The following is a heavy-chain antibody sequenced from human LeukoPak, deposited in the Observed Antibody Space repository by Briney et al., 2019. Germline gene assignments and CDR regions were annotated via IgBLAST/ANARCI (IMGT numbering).Heavy chain of an antibody. Sequence: PSETLSLTCTVSGGSISPYYWSWIRQPPGKGLGWLGYIYYSGNTEYKPSLKSRVAMSVDTSKNQFSLRLSSVTAADTAVYYCARSTGSTMFIDYWGLGTLVTVSS. D-gene: IGHD3-10*02. CDR1: GGSISPYY. V-gene: IGHV4-59*01. CDR2: IYYSGNT. CDR3: ARSTGSTMFIDY. J-gene: IGHJ4*02.